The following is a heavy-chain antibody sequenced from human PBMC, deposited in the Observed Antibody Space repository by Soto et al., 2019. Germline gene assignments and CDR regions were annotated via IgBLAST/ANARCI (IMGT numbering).Heavy chain of an antibody. CDR2: IYSGGST. Sequence: PGGSLRLSCAASGFTVSSNYMSWVRQAPGKGLEWVSVIYSGGSTYYADSVKGRFTISRDNSKNTMYLQMNSLRAEDTAVYYCARGRGTYYYGSGSYYKGAPNWFDPWGQGTLVTVSS. J-gene: IGHJ5*02. CDR1: GFTVSSNY. CDR3: ARGRGTYYYGSGSYYKGAPNWFDP. D-gene: IGHD3-10*01. V-gene: IGHV3-53*01.